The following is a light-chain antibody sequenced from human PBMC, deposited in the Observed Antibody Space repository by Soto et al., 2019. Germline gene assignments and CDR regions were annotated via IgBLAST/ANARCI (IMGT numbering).Light chain of an antibody. Sequence: DIQMTQSPSSLSASVGDRVTITCRAGQSISSYLNWYQQKPGKAPKLLIYAASSLQSGVPSRFSGSGSGSDFTLTISSLQPEDFATYYCQHYDHVQVTFGQGTRLEIK. V-gene: IGKV1-39*01. J-gene: IGKJ5*01. CDR3: QHYDHVQVT. CDR1: QSISSY. CDR2: AAS.